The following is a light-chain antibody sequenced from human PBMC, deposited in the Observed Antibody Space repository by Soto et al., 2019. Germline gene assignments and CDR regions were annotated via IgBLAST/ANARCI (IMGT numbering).Light chain of an antibody. CDR1: SSDIGTYNY. Sequence: QSALTQPASVSGSPGQSITISCTGTSSDIGTYNYVSWYQHDAGKAPKLLIYEVSDWPSGVSNRFSGSKSGNTASLTISGPQAEDEADYYCSSYTSSSPLVLFGGGTKVTVL. V-gene: IGLV2-14*01. CDR3: SSYTSSSPLVL. J-gene: IGLJ2*01. CDR2: EVS.